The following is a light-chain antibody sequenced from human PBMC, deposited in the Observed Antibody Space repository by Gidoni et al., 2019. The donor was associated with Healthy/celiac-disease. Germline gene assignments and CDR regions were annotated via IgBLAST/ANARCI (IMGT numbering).Light chain of an antibody. CDR1: QSISSW. J-gene: IGKJ3*01. CDR3: QQYNSYLFT. CDR2: KAS. V-gene: IGKV1-5*03. Sequence: DIQMTQSPSTLSASVGDRVTITCRSSQSISSWLAWYQQKPGNAPKLLIYKASSVESGVPSRFSGSGSGTEFTLTISSLQPDDFATYYCQQYNSYLFTFGPGTKVDIK.